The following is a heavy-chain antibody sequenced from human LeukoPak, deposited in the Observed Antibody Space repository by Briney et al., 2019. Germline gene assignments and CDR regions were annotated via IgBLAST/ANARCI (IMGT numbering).Heavy chain of an antibody. D-gene: IGHD3-22*01. CDR2: ISAYNGNT. V-gene: IGHV1-18*01. CDR1: DYSFTSYG. CDR3: ARDWYYYDSSGYHIWST. Sequence: GASVKVSCKASDYSFTSYGISWVRQAPGQGLEWMGWISAYNGNTNYAQKLQGRVTMTTDTSTSTAYMELRSLRSDDTAVYYCARDWYYYDSSGYHIWSTWGQGTMVTVSS. J-gene: IGHJ3*01.